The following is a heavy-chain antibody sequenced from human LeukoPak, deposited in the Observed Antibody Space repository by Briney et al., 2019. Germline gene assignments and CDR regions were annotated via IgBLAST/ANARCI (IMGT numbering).Heavy chain of an antibody. V-gene: IGHV3-7*01. CDR3: ARGGWFGEFVWFDP. CDR2: IKQDGSEK. Sequence: GGSLRLSCAASGFTFSSYWMSWVRQAPGKGLEWVANIKQDGSEKYYVDSVKGRFTISRDNAKNSLYLQMNSLRAEDTAVYYCARGGWFGEFVWFDPWGQGTLVTVSS. CDR1: GFTFSSYW. D-gene: IGHD3-10*01. J-gene: IGHJ5*02.